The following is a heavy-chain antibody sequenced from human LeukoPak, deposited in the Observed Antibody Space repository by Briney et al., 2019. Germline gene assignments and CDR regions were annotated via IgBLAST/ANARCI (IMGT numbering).Heavy chain of an antibody. V-gene: IGHV4-59*08. J-gene: IGHJ5*02. CDR1: GGSISSYY. CDR2: IYYSGST. Sequence: SETLSLTCTVSGGSISSYYWSWIRQPPGKGLEWIGYIYYSGSTNYNPSLKSRVTISVDTSKNQFSLKLSSVTAADTAVYYCARLYYDSRGYRSGWSDPWGQGTLVTVSS. D-gene: IGHD3-22*01. CDR3: ARLYYDSRGYRSGWSDP.